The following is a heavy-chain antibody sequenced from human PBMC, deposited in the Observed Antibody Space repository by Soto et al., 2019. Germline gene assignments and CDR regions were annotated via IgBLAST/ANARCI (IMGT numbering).Heavy chain of an antibody. Sequence: SSETLSLTCAVYGGSFSGYYWSWIRQPPGKGLEWIGEINHSGSTNYNPSLKSRVTISVDTFKNQFSLKLSSVTAADTAVYYCASAYSSSRHIDYWGQGTLVTVSS. CDR1: GGSFSGYY. J-gene: IGHJ4*02. CDR2: INHSGST. V-gene: IGHV4-34*01. D-gene: IGHD6-6*01. CDR3: ASAYSSSRHIDY.